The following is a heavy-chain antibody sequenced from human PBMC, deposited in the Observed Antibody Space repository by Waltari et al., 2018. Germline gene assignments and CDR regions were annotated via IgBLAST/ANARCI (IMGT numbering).Heavy chain of an antibody. CDR1: GYTFTGYY. CDR2: INLNTGNP. J-gene: IGHJ4*02. V-gene: IGHV1-2*06. Sequence: QVQLVPSGAAVKKPGASVKVSCKASGYTFTGYYMHWVRQAPGQGLEWMGRINLNTGNPHYEQKFQGRVTMTRDTSISTAYMDLSRLGSDDTAVYYCARHEPAAGEVLDYWGQGTLVAVSS. D-gene: IGHD6-13*01. CDR3: ARHEPAAGEVLDY.